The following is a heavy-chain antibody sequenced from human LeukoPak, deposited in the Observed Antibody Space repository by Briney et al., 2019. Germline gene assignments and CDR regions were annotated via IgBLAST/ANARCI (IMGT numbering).Heavy chain of an antibody. CDR3: ARQPFDY. CDR2: IKQDGSEK. V-gene: IGHV3-7*01. CDR1: GFTFSGYW. Sequence: GGSLRLSCAASGFTFSGYWMSWVRQAPGKGLEWVANIKQDGSEKYYMDSVKGRFTISRDNAKNSLYLQMNSLRAEDTAIYYCARQPFDYWGQGTLVTVSS. J-gene: IGHJ4*02.